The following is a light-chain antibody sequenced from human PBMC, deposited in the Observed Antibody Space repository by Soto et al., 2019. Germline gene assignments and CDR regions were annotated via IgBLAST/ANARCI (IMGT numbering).Light chain of an antibody. CDR1: QSVSSY. CDR3: QQRSNWPLT. J-gene: IGKJ4*01. V-gene: IGKV3-11*01. CDR2: DAS. Sequence: EIVLTQSPATLSLSPGDRATLSCRASQSVSSYLAWYQQKPGQAPRLLIYDASNRATGIPARFSGSGSGTDFTITISSLETEDFAVYYCQQRSNWPLTFGGGTKVEIK.